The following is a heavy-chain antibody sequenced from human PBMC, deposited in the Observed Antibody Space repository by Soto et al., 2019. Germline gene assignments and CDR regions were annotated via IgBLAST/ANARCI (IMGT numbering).Heavy chain of an antibody. J-gene: IGHJ4*02. Sequence: ASVKVSCKASGYTFTSYAMHWVRQAPGQRLEWMGWINAGNGNTKYSQKFQGRVTITRDTSASTAYMELSSLRSEDTAVYYCARKDRYSGYDFDYWGQGTLVTISS. CDR2: INAGNGNT. V-gene: IGHV1-3*01. D-gene: IGHD5-12*01. CDR3: ARKDRYSGYDFDY. CDR1: GYTFTSYA.